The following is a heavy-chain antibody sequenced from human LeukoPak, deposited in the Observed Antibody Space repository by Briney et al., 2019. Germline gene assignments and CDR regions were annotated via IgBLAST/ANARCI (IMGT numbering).Heavy chain of an antibody. CDR3: ARGRDGYNLVDAFDI. J-gene: IGHJ3*02. CDR1: GFTFSSYF. Sequence: GGSLRLSCAASGFTFSSYFMHWVRQAPGKGLEWVAVISHDGINKYYADSVKGRFTISRDNAKNSLYLQMNSLRAEDTAVYYCARGRDGYNLVDAFDIWGQGIMVTVSS. D-gene: IGHD5-24*01. V-gene: IGHV3-30*04. CDR2: ISHDGINK.